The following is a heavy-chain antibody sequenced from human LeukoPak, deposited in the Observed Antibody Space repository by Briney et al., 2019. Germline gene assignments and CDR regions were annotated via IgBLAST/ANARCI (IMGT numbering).Heavy chain of an antibody. CDR2: ISYDGSNE. D-gene: IGHD3-22*01. CDR1: GFTFSTYG. V-gene: IGHV3-30*18. Sequence: GRSLRLSCAGSGFTFSTYGMYWVRQAPGKGLEWVAVISYDGSNEYYADSVKGRFTISRDNSKNTVYLQMNGLRPEDTAVYYCAKPYTSGYFDYWGQGTLVTISS. J-gene: IGHJ4*02. CDR3: AKPYTSGYFDY.